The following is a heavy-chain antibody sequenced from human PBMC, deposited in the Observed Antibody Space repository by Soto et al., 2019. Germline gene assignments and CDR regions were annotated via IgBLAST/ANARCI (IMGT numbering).Heavy chain of an antibody. CDR3: AGDTRDSSSYYILRDD. Sequence: PGRFLTLARAASGLSVSPTYGTWIRPTPGKRLEWVSYISSSGRTIYYADSVKGRFTVSRDNANNSLFLQRNSLGVADTAVYYCAGDTRDSSSYYILRDDWGKRTLVTVTS. CDR2: ISSSGRTI. CDR1: GLSVSPTY. V-gene: IGHV3-11*01. D-gene: IGHD6-13*01. J-gene: IGHJ4*02.